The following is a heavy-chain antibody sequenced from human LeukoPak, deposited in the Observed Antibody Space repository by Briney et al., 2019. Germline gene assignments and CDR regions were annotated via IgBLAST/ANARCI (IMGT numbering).Heavy chain of an antibody. J-gene: IGHJ4*02. Sequence: PGRSLRLSCTAPGXTFSSYGMHWVRQAPGKGLEWVTFIYNVGSQEYYADSVKGRFSISRDNSKNTLYLQMNSLRDEYTAIYYCARNVNHWNHVDCWGQGTRVTVSS. CDR3: ARNVNHWNHVDC. V-gene: IGHV3-33*01. D-gene: IGHD1-1*01. CDR2: IYNVGSQE. CDR1: GXTFSSYG.